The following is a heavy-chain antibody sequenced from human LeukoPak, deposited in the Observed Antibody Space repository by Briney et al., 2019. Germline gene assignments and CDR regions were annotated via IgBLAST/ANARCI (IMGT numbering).Heavy chain of an antibody. D-gene: IGHD3-10*01. CDR1: GFTFTRAW. CDR2: IKEDGSER. V-gene: IGHV3-7*01. Sequence: GGSLRLSCAASGFTFTRAWMSWVRQTPEKRLEFVANIKEDGSERYYVDSVKGRFTISRANTKNSLYLQMDSLRVDDTAIYYCAKGGEGYSWGQGTLVTVSS. CDR3: AKGGEGYS. J-gene: IGHJ4*02.